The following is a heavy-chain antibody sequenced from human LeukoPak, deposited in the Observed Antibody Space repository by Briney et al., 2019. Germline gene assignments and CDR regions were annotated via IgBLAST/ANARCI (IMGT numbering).Heavy chain of an antibody. CDR1: GFTFSSYA. D-gene: IGHD3-9*01. Sequence: GGSLRLSCAASGFTFSSYAMSWVRQAPGKGLEWVPAISGSGGSTYYADSVKGRFTISRDNSKNTLYLQMNSLRAEDTAVYYCAIEGVDYDILTGYYTPLGYWGQGTLVTVSS. V-gene: IGHV3-23*01. J-gene: IGHJ4*02. CDR3: AIEGVDYDILTGYYTPLGY. CDR2: ISGSGGST.